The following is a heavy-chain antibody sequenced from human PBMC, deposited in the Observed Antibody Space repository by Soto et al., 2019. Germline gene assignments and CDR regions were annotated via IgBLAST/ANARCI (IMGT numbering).Heavy chain of an antibody. Sequence: SETLSLTCSVSGGSISSSSYFWGWIRQPPGKGLEWIGSIYYSGSTYYNPSLKSRVTVSVDTSKNQFSLKLSSVTAADTAVYYCARLIGNSWLDSWGQGTLVTVAS. CDR2: IYYSGST. J-gene: IGHJ5*01. CDR1: GGSISSSSYF. V-gene: IGHV4-39*01. CDR3: ARLIGNSWLDS.